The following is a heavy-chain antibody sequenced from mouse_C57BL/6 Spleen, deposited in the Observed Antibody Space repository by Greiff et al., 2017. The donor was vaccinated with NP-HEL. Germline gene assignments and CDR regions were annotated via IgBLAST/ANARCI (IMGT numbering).Heavy chain of an antibody. CDR3: ARTIAPYYFDY. CDR1: GYAFSSYW. Sequence: QVQLQQSGAELVKPGASVKISCKASGYAFSSYWMNWVKQRPGKGLEWIGQIYPGDGDTNYNGKFKGKATLTADKSSSTAYMQLSSLTSEDSAVYFCARTIAPYYFDYWGQGTTLTVSS. J-gene: IGHJ2*01. CDR2: IYPGDGDT. V-gene: IGHV1-80*01. D-gene: IGHD1-1*02.